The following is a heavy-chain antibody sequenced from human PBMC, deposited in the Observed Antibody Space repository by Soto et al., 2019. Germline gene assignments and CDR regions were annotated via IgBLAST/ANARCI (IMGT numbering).Heavy chain of an antibody. CDR2: IYHSGRT. CDR3: ARETTGCGGAGACSSHFNS. J-gene: IGHJ4*02. CDR1: DDSISSSPYY. Sequence: QLQLLESGPGLVTPSETLSLTCTVFDDSISSSPYYWGWIRQPPGKGLEWIGSIYHSGRTYYNPALKGGVTISLDASKDQFSLKLNFVTAADTAVYFCARETTGCGGAGACSSHFNSWGQGTLVTVSS. V-gene: IGHV4-39*02. D-gene: IGHD2-21*01.